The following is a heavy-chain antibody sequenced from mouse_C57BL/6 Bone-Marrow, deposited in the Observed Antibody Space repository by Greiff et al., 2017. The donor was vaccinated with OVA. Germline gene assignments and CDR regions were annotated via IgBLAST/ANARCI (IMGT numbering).Heavy chain of an antibody. J-gene: IGHJ1*03. Sequence: QVQLKQSGAELVRPGASVKLSCKASGYTFTDYYINWVKQRPGQGLEWIARIYPGSGNTYYNEKFKGKATLTAEKSSSTAYMQLSSLTSEDSAVYFCANSNYEDWYFDVWGTGTTVTVSS. CDR3: ANSNYEDWYFDV. D-gene: IGHD2-5*01. V-gene: IGHV1-76*01. CDR1: GYTFTDYY. CDR2: IYPGSGNT.